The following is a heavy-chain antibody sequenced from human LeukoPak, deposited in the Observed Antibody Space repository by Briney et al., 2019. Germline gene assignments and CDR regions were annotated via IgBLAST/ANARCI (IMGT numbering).Heavy chain of an antibody. V-gene: IGHV4-61*01. D-gene: IGHD2-15*01. CDR2: IYYSGST. CDR3: ARALGYCSGGSCVWFDP. Sequence: PSETLSLTCTVSGGSVSSGSYYWSWIRQPPGKGLEWIGYIYYSGSTNYNPSLKSRVTISVDTSKNQFSLKLSSVTAADTAVYYCARALGYCSGGSCVWFDPWGQGTLVTVSS. J-gene: IGHJ5*02. CDR1: GGSVSSGSYY.